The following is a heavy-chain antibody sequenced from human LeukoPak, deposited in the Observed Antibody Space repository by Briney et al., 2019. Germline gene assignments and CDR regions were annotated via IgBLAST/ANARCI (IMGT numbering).Heavy chain of an antibody. CDR2: ISWNSGSI. V-gene: IGHV3-9*01. CDR3: ASCGGSCYHPRFDY. J-gene: IGHJ4*02. D-gene: IGHD2-15*01. Sequence: GGSLRLSCAASGFTFDDYAMHWVRQAPGKGLEWVSGISWNSGSIGYADSVKGRFTISRDNAKNSLYLQMNSLRAEDTAVYYCASCGGSCYHPRFDYWGQGTLVTVSS. CDR1: GFTFDDYA.